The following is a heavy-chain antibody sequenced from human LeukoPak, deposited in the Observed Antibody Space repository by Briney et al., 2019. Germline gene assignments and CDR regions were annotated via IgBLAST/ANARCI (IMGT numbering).Heavy chain of an antibody. V-gene: IGHV4-39*01. CDR2: IYYSGST. D-gene: IGHD6-13*01. CDR3: ATSSSWNRREGAFDI. Sequence: PSETLSLTCTVSGGSISSSSYYWGWIRQPPGKGLEWIGSIYYSGSTYYNPSLKSRVTISVDTSKNQFSLKLSSVTAADTAVYYCATSSSWNRREGAFDIWGQGTMVTVSS. CDR1: GGSISSSSYY. J-gene: IGHJ3*02.